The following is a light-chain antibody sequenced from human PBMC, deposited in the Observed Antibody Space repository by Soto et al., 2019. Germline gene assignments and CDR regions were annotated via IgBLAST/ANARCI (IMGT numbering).Light chain of an antibody. CDR2: GNS. Sequence: QSVLTQPPSVSGAPGQRVTISCTGSSSNIGAGYDVHWYQQLPGTAPKLLIFGNSNRPSGVPDRFSGSTSGTSASLAITGLQAEAEADYYCQSYDTTLSAYVFGTATKLPVL. CDR3: QSYDTTLSAYV. V-gene: IGLV1-40*01. CDR1: SSNIGAGYD. J-gene: IGLJ1*01.